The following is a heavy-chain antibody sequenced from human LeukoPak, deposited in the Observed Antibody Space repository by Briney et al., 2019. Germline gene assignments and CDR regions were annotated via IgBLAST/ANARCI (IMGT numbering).Heavy chain of an antibody. CDR1: GGPFSDYY. D-gene: IGHD3-3*01. J-gene: IGHJ4*02. V-gene: IGHV4-30-4*01. Sequence: SETLSLTCAVYGGPFSDYYWSWIRQPPGKGLEWIGYIYYSGSTYYNPSLKSRVTISVDTSKNQFSLKLSSVTAADTAVYYCARVDLEWLFLDYWGQGTLVTVSS. CDR3: ARVDLEWLFLDY. CDR2: IYYSGST.